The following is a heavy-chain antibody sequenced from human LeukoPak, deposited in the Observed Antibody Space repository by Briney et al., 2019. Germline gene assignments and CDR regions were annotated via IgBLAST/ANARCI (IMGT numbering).Heavy chain of an antibody. J-gene: IGHJ6*01. D-gene: IGHD2-2*01. CDR1: GFTFSSYG. Sequence: PGGSLRLSCAASGFTFSSYGMHWVRQAPGKGLEWVAVISYDGSNKYYADSVKGRFTISRDNSKNTLYLQMNSLRAEDTAVYYCAKVGPPSSTSRXLAXEXXXXXGXDVWXXXTXVTVSS. V-gene: IGHV3-30*18. CDR3: AKVGPPSSTSRXLAXEXXXXXGXDV. CDR2: ISYDGSNK.